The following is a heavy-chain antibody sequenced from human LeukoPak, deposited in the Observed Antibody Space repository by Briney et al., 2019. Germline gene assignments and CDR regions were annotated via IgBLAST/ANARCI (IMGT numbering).Heavy chain of an antibody. V-gene: IGHV3-9*01. Sequence: GGSLRLSCAASGFTFDDYAMHWVRQAPGKGLEWVSGISWNSGSMGYADSVKGRFTISRDNAKNPLYLQMNSLRAEDTALYYCAKDMDYYDSSGYGWFQHWGQGTLVTVSS. CDR2: ISWNSGSM. CDR3: AKDMDYYDSSGYGWFQH. D-gene: IGHD3-22*01. J-gene: IGHJ1*01. CDR1: GFTFDDYA.